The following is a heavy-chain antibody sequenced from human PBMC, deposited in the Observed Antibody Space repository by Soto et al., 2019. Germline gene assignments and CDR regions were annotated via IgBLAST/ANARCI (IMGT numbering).Heavy chain of an antibody. Sequence: AASVKVSCKASGGTFSSYAISWVRQAPGQGLEWMGGIIPIFGTANYAQKFQGRVTITADESTSTAYMELSSLRSEDTAVYYCARGPLWGGTGGMDVWGQGTTVTVSS. V-gene: IGHV1-69*13. CDR3: ARGPLWGGTGGMDV. J-gene: IGHJ6*02. CDR2: IIPIFGTA. D-gene: IGHD3-16*01. CDR1: GGTFSSYA.